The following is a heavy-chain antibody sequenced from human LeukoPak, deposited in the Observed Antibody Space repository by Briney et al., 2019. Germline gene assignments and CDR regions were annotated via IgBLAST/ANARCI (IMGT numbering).Heavy chain of an antibody. D-gene: IGHD3-3*01. V-gene: IGHV4-59*07. CDR2: IYYSGST. J-gene: IGHJ4*02. Sequence: SATLSLTCSVFARPISGYYWSWIRQPPGKGLEWIGYIYYSGSTNYNPSLKSRVTISVDTSKNHFSLKLSSVTAADTAVYYCARSLGFDFWSGWFYWGQGTLVTVSS. CDR1: ARPISGYY. CDR3: ARSLGFDFWSGWFY.